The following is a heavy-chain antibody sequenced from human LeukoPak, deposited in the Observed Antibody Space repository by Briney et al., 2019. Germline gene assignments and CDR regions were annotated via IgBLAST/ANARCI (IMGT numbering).Heavy chain of an antibody. V-gene: IGHV4-38-2*02. CDR3: ARDVKQRSSWSLRFDP. Sequence: PSETLSLTCAVSGYSISSGYYWGWIRQPPGKGLEWIGSIYHSGSTYYNPSLKSRVTISVDTSKNQFSLKLSSVTAADTAVYYCARDVKQRSSWSLRFDPWGQGTLVTVSS. J-gene: IGHJ5*02. D-gene: IGHD6-13*01. CDR2: IYHSGST. CDR1: GYSISSGYY.